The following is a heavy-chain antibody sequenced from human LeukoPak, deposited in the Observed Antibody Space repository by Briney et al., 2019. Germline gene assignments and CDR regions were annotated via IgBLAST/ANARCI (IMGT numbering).Heavy chain of an antibody. J-gene: IGHJ4*02. Sequence: GGSLRLSCAASGFTFSSYAMNWVRQAPGKGLEWVSYISSGGNTIYYADSVKGRFTISRDNAKHSLYLQMNSLRAEDTAVYYCAREGTAMVSFDYWGQGTLVTVSS. CDR1: GFTFSSYA. D-gene: IGHD5-18*01. CDR2: ISSGGNTI. CDR3: AREGTAMVSFDY. V-gene: IGHV3-48*03.